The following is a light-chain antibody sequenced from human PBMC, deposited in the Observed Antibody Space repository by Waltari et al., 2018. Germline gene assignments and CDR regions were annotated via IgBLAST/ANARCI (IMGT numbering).Light chain of an antibody. CDR1: SIRRYY. CDR2: GHD. J-gene: IGLJ3*02. V-gene: IGLV3-19*01. Sequence: SSELTQDPAVSVALGQTVRITCQGDSIRRYYASWYQQRPGQAPFLVLYGHDNRPSGIPDRFSGSTSGNTASLTITRAQAEDAGVYYCLSRDSSSTRVFGGGTTLTV. CDR3: LSRDSSSTRV.